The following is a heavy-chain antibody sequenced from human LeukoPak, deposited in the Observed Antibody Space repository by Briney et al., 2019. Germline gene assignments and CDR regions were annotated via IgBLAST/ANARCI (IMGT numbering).Heavy chain of an antibody. D-gene: IGHD1-26*01. Sequence: PGGSLRLSCAGSGLTLSRSWMSWVRQAPGKGLQWVANIKEDESEKDYVDSVKGRFTISRDDAKNSLDLQMNSLRVEDTAVYYCAAYRGARHKTFDYWGRGTLVTVSS. CDR2: IKEDESEK. CDR1: GLTLSRSW. CDR3: AAYRGARHKTFDY. V-gene: IGHV3-7*03. J-gene: IGHJ4*02.